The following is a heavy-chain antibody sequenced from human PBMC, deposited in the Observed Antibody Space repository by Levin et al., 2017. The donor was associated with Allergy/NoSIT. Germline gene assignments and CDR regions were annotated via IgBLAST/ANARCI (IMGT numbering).Heavy chain of an antibody. CDR1: GFTFSDYY. J-gene: IGHJ4*02. CDR2: ISPDSSTI. V-gene: IGHV3-11*01. CDR3: ARARVGFPLVPDVEFDY. Sequence: GESLKISCAASGFTFSDYYMSWIRQAPGKGLEWIAYISPDSSTIYHADSVKGRFTISRDNAKNSLYLQMNSLRAEDTAVYYCARARVGFPLVPDVEFDYWGQGTLVTVSS. D-gene: IGHD2-2*01.